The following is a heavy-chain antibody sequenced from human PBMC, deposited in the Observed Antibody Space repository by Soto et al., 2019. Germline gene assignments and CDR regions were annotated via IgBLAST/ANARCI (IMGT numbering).Heavy chain of an antibody. V-gene: IGHV4-31*03. J-gene: IGHJ5*02. D-gene: IGHD3-3*01. CDR1: GGSISSGGYY. CDR3: ATRITVFGLLIPPFEP. CDR2: IYYSGST. Sequence: SETLSLTCTVSGGSISSGGYYWSWIRQHPGRGLEWIGYIYYSGSTYYNPSLKSGVSISVDTSKNQFSLRLTSVTAADTAVYYCATRITVFGLLIPPFEPWGQGTQVTVSS.